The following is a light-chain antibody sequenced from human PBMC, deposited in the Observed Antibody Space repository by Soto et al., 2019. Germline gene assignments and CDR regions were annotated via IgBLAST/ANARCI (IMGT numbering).Light chain of an antibody. V-gene: IGLV8-61*01. J-gene: IGLJ2*01. CDR1: SGSVSTSYY. Sequence: QTVVTQEPSFSVSPGGTVTLTCGLTSGSVSTSYYPSWYQQTPGQAPRTLIYSTNTRSTGVPDRFSGSILGNTAALTTTGAQADDECDYYCVLYMGSGISVFGGGTKLTVL. CDR2: STN. CDR3: VLYMGSGISV.